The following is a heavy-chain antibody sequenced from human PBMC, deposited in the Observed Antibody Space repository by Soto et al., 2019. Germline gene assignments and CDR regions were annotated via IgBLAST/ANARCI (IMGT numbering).Heavy chain of an antibody. J-gene: IGHJ6*02. CDR3: ARARYQLLHPYYYGMDV. CDR1: GGSSSSGGYY. Sequence: SETLSLTCTVSGGSSSSGGYYWSWIRQHPGKGLEWIGYIYYSGSTYYNPSLKSRVTISVDTSKNQVSLRLSSVTAADSAVYFCARARYQLLHPYYYGMDVWGQGTTVTXSS. D-gene: IGHD2-2*01. CDR2: IYYSGST. V-gene: IGHV4-31*03.